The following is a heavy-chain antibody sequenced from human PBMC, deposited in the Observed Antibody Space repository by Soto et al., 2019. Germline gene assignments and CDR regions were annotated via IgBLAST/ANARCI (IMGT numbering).Heavy chain of an antibody. CDR1: GFTFSTYD. D-gene: IGHD3-9*01. CDR3: AKDLRGTDWRDAFDL. CDR2: IRGSGGST. V-gene: IGHV3-23*01. J-gene: IGHJ3*01. Sequence: GGSLRLSCAASGFTFSTYDMNWVRQTPGKGLEWVSGIRGSGGSTYYADSVRGRFTISRDNSRDTLYLQMNSLRAEDTAVYYCAKDLRGTDWRDAFDLWGQGTMVTVSS.